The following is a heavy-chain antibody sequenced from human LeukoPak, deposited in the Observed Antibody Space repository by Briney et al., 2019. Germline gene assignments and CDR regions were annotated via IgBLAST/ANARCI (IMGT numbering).Heavy chain of an antibody. V-gene: IGHV1-2*04. D-gene: IGHD6-6*01. Sequence: GASVKASCKASGYTFTCYYMHWVRQAPGQGLEWMGWINPNSGGTNYAQKFQGWVTMTRDTSISTAYMELSRLRSDDTAVYYCAREVSHYGMDVWGKGTTVTVSS. J-gene: IGHJ6*04. CDR3: AREVSHYGMDV. CDR1: GYTFTCYY. CDR2: INPNSGGT.